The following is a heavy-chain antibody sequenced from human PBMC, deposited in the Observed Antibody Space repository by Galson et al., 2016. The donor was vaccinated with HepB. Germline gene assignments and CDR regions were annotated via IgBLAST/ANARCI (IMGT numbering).Heavy chain of an antibody. V-gene: IGHV6-1*01. CDR3: ARAETNWDGTGDHWFDP. CDR1: GDSVSTNSGA. Sequence: CAISGDSVSTNSGAWNWIRQSPSRGLEWLGRTYYRSKWWNAYALSVKSRITINPDTSKNQISLQLNSVTPKDTAVYYWARAETNWDGTGDHWFDPWGQGTLVTVSA. D-gene: IGHD7-27*01. J-gene: IGHJ5*02. CDR2: TYYRSKWWN.